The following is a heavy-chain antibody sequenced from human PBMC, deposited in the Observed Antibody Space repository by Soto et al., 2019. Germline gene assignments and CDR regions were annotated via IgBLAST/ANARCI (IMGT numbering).Heavy chain of an antibody. Sequence: KPGGSLRLSCAASGFTFSDYYMSWIRQAPGKGLEWVSYISSSSTTIYYADSVKGRFTISRDNAKNSLYLQMNSLRAEDTAVYYCARVGQDYYYGMDVWGQGTTVTVSS. V-gene: IGHV3-11*01. CDR2: ISSSSTTI. J-gene: IGHJ6*02. CDR1: GFTFSDYY. CDR3: ARVGQDYYYGMDV.